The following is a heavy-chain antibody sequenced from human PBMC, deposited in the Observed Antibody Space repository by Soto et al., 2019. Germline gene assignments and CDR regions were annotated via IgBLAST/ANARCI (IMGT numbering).Heavy chain of an antibody. CDR1: GGTFSSYA. J-gene: IGHJ6*02. Sequence: QVQLVQSGAEVKKPGSSVKVSCKASGGTFSSYAISWVRQAPGQGLEWMGGIIPIFGTANYAQKFQGRVTITADESTSTAYMERSSLRSEDTAVYYCARGGYSSGWYNYYYYGMDVWGQGTTVTVSS. D-gene: IGHD6-19*01. CDR2: IIPIFGTA. V-gene: IGHV1-69*12. CDR3: ARGGYSSGWYNYYYYGMDV.